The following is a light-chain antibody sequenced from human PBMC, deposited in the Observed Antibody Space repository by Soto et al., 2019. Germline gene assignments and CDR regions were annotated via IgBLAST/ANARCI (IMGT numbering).Light chain of an antibody. J-gene: IGLJ2*01. CDR2: DNN. CDR1: SSNIGNNY. V-gene: IGLV1-51*01. Sequence: QSALTQPPSVSAAPGQKVTISCSGSSSNIGNNYVSWYQHFPGTAPKLLIYDNNKRPSGIPDRFSGSKSGTSATLGITGLQTGDEADYYCGTWDSSLSAGEVVFGGGTKLTVL. CDR3: GTWDSSLSAGEVV.